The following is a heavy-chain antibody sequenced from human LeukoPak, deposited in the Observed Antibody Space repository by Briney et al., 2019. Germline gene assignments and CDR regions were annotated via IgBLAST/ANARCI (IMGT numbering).Heavy chain of an antibody. CDR2: MNPNSGNT. V-gene: IGHV1-8*01. Sequence: ASVKVSCKASGYTFTSYDINWVRQATGQGLEWMGWMNPNSGNTGYAQKFQGRVTMTRNTSISTAYMELSSLRSEDTAVYYCAGYLWSLYYYYGMDVWGQGTTVTVSS. CDR3: AGYLWSLYYYYGMDV. D-gene: IGHD3-3*01. CDR1: GYTFTSYD. J-gene: IGHJ6*02.